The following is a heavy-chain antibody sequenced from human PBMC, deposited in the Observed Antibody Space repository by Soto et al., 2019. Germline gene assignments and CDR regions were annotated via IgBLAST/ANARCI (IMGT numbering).Heavy chain of an antibody. D-gene: IGHD6-13*01. V-gene: IGHV4-59*08. CDR1: GGSISSYY. CDR2: IYYSGST. CDR3: ASTSEGIAAAGDQTYFDY. J-gene: IGHJ4*02. Sequence: PSETLSLTCTVSGGSISSYYWSWIRQPPEKGLEWIGYIYYSGSTNYNPSLKSRVTISVDTSKNQFSLKLSSVTAADTAVYYCASTSEGIAAAGDQTYFDYWGQGTLVTVSS.